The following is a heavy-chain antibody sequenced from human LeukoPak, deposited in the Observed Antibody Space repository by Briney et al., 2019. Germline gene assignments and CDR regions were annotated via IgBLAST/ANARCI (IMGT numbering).Heavy chain of an antibody. CDR2: ISTSSSYI. J-gene: IGHJ4*02. CDR3: AREYYDFWSGYPLDY. V-gene: IGHV3-21*01. CDR1: GFTFSSYS. Sequence: PGGSLRLSCAASGFTFSSYSMNWVRQAPGKGLEWVSSISTSSSYIYYADSVKGRFTISRDNAKNSLYLQMNSLRAEDTAVYYCAREYYDFWSGYPLDYWGQGTLVTVSS. D-gene: IGHD3-3*01.